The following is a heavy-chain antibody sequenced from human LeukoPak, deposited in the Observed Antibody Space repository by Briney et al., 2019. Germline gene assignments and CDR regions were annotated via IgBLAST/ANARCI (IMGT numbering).Heavy chain of an antibody. J-gene: IGHJ6*02. CDR2: IYFSGST. CDR3: ARGEALRQNYGMDV. Sequence: SETLSLTCTVSGGSISSGDYYWSWIRQPPGKGLEWIGYIYFSGSTEYNPSLKSRVTISIDKSKNQFSLKLSSVAAADTAVYYCARGEALRQNYGMDVWGQGTTVTVS. V-gene: IGHV4-61*08. CDR1: GGSISSGDYY.